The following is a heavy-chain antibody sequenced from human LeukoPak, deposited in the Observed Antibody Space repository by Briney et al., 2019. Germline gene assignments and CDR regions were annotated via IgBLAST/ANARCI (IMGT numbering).Heavy chain of an antibody. CDR2: ISSSGSTI. J-gene: IGHJ4*02. CDR3: ARSRDDYGDYELDY. Sequence: GGSLRLSCAASGFTFSDYYMSWIRQAPGKGREWVSYISSSGSTIYYADSVKGRFTISRDNAKNSLYLQMNSLRAEDTAVYYCARSRDDYGDYELDYWGQGTLVTVSS. D-gene: IGHD4-17*01. V-gene: IGHV3-11*04. CDR1: GFTFSDYY.